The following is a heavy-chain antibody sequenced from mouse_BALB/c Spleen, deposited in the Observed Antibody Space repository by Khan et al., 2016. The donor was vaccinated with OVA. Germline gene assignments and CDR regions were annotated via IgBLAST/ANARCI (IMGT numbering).Heavy chain of an antibody. CDR1: GYTFSSYW. CDR2: IFPGSVSI. V-gene: IGHV1-9*01. D-gene: IGHD2-3*01. CDR3: ARGGYWGFAS. Sequence: QVQLQQSGGDLMKPGASVKISCKATGYTFSSYWIEWVKQRPGHGLEWIGQIFPGSVSITYNEKFKGKATFTADTSSNTAYMQLSSLTSEDSAVYYCARGGYWGFASWGHGTLVTVSA. J-gene: IGHJ3*01.